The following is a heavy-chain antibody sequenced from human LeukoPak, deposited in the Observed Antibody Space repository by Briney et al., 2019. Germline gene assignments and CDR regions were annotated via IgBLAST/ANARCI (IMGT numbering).Heavy chain of an antibody. J-gene: IGHJ4*02. CDR2: VYYSGST. CDR3: AGISDSSTFFLSYFDY. V-gene: IGHV4-59*01. Sequence: SETLSLTCAASGGSISNYYWNWIRQPPGRGLEWIGYVYYSGSTNYNPSLKGRVTISVDTSKNQFSLKLTSVTAADTAVYYCAGISDSSTFFLSYFDYWGQGILVTVSS. D-gene: IGHD6-13*01. CDR1: GGSISNYY.